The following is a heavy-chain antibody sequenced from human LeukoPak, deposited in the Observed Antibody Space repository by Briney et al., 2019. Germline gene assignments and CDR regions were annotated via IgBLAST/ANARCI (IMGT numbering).Heavy chain of an antibody. CDR3: VRQAADAGAVPYFDY. CDR2: IFNSGST. D-gene: IGHD4/OR15-4a*01. J-gene: IGHJ4*02. V-gene: IGHV4-39*01. CDR1: GDSISSATHYY. Sequence: PSETLSLTCTVSGDSISSATHYYWGWLRQPPGKGLEWVGSIFNSGSTYYNPSLKSRLTISFDTSQNQFSLKLTSVTAADTAVYYCVRQAADAGAVPYFDYWGQGTLVTVSS.